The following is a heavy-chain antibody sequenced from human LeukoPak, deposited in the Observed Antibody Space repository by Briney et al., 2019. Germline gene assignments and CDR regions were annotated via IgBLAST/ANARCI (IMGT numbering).Heavy chain of an antibody. Sequence: PSETLSLTCTVSGGSISGTYYWSWIRQPPGKGLEWIGYIYYSGSTYYNPSLKSRVTISVDTSKNQFSLKLSSVTAADTAVYYCARGERTVTTEFDYWGQGTLVTVSS. D-gene: IGHD4-17*01. J-gene: IGHJ4*02. CDR3: ARGERTVTTEFDY. V-gene: IGHV4-30-4*08. CDR2: IYYSGST. CDR1: GGSISGTYY.